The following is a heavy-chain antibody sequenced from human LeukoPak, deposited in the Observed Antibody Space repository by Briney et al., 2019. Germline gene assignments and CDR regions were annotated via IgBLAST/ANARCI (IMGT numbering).Heavy chain of an antibody. CDR2: ISNSGSTI. CDR1: GFTFSDYY. Sequence: GGSLRLSCAASGFTFSDYYMTWIRQAPGKGLEWVSYISNSGSTICYADSVKGRFTISRDNGKNSLYLQMNSLRAEDTAVYYCAREHTSGTYYIDYWGQGTLVTVSS. D-gene: IGHD1-26*01. J-gene: IGHJ4*02. V-gene: IGHV3-11*01. CDR3: AREHTSGTYYIDY.